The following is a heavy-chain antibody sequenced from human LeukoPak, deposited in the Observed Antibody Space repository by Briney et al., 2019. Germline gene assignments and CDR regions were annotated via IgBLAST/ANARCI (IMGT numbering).Heavy chain of an antibody. D-gene: IGHD3-10*01. Sequence: GRSLRLSCAASGFTFSSYAMHWVRQAPGKGLEWVAVISYYGSNKYYADSVKGRFTISRDNSKNTLYLQMNSLRAEDTAVYYCARDLHMVRGVMVLNQWNYYYYGMDVWGKGTTVTVSS. CDR1: GFTFSSYA. V-gene: IGHV3-30*04. CDR3: ARDLHMVRGVMVLNQWNYYYYGMDV. J-gene: IGHJ6*04. CDR2: ISYYGSNK.